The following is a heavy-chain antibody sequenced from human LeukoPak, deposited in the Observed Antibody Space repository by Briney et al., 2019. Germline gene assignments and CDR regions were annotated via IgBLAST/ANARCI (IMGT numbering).Heavy chain of an antibody. CDR2: IYYSGST. D-gene: IGHD3-10*01. Sequence: SQTLSLTCTVSAGSISGSCWSWIRQPPGKGPEWLGYIYYSGSTNYNPSLKSRVTISLDTSNNQFSLKLSSVTAADTAVYYCARNGIMVRGVIGYYGMDVWGQGTTVTVSS. CDR3: ARNGIMVRGVIGYYGMDV. CDR1: AGSISGSC. V-gene: IGHV4-59*01. J-gene: IGHJ6*02.